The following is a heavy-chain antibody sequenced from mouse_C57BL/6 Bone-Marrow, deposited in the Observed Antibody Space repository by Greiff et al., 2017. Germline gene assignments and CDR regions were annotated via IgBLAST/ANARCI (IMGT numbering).Heavy chain of an antibody. J-gene: IGHJ2*01. V-gene: IGHV1-55*01. Sequence: VQLQPPGAELVKPGASVKMSCKASGYTFTSYWITWVKQRPGHGLEWIGDIYPGSGSTNYNEKFKSKATLTVDTSSSTAYMQLSSLTSEDSAVYYCARNPYYYGRVWGQGTTLTVSS. CDR1: GYTFTSYW. CDR3: ARNPYYYGRV. D-gene: IGHD1-1*01. CDR2: IYPGSGST.